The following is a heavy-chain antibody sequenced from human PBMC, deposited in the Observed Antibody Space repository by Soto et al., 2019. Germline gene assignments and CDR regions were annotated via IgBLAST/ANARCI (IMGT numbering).Heavy chain of an antibody. CDR2: ISGSNGNT. Sequence: QVQLLQSGAEVKKPGASVKVSCKASGYTFTSHGVSWLRQAPGPGLEWMGWISGSNGNTKYAQTFQGRLTLTTDTSTSTADMELRSLTSDDTAVYYCARDPVECSRSSCSADYWGQGTLVTVSS. D-gene: IGHD2-2*01. J-gene: IGHJ4*02. CDR3: ARDPVECSRSSCSADY. CDR1: GYTFTSHG. V-gene: IGHV1-18*01.